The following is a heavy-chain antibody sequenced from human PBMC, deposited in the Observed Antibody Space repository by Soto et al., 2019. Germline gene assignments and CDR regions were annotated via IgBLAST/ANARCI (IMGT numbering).Heavy chain of an antibody. CDR2: IYYSGST. J-gene: IGHJ5*02. D-gene: IGHD3-3*01. Sequence: SETLSLTCTVSGGSVSSGSYYWSWIRQPPGKGLEWIGYIYYSGSTNYNPSLKSRVTISVDTSKNQFSLKLSSVTAADTAVYYCARERRFLEWLPRSNWFDPWGQGTLVTVSS. CDR3: ARERRFLEWLPRSNWFDP. V-gene: IGHV4-61*01. CDR1: GGSVSSGSYY.